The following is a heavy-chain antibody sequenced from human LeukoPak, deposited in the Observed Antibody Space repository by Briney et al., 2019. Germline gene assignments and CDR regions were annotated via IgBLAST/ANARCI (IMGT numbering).Heavy chain of an antibody. CDR1: GFTFSSYW. V-gene: IGHV3-74*01. J-gene: IGHJ4*02. Sequence: GGSLRLSCAASGFTFSSYWMHWVRQAPGKGLVWVSRINTDGSSTSYAGSVKGRFTISRDNAKNTLYLQMNSLRAEDTAVYYCASAEYYYYDSSGPIDYWGQGTLVTVSS. D-gene: IGHD3-22*01. CDR2: INTDGSST. CDR3: ASAEYYYYDSSGPIDY.